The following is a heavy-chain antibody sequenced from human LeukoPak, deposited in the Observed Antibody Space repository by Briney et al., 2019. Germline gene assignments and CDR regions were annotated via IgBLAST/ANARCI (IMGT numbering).Heavy chain of an antibody. V-gene: IGHV1-2*06. J-gene: IGHJ4*02. D-gene: IGHD3-9*01. Sequence: ASVKVSCKASGYTFTDYAMPWVRQTPGQGLEWMGRIDPNSGGTYYAQKFQGRVTVTRDTSTSTAYMDLSGLTSDDTAMYYCTRDLTTSGPIHYWGQGTLVTVST. CDR2: IDPNSGGT. CDR1: GYTFTDYA. CDR3: TRDLTTSGPIHY.